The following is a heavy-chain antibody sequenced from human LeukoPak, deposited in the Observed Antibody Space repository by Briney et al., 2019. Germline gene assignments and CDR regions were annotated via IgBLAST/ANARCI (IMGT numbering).Heavy chain of an antibody. D-gene: IGHD3-22*01. V-gene: IGHV4-59*01. J-gene: IGHJ4*02. CDR1: GGSISSYY. CDR3: ARRDSSGYYYY. CDR2: IYYSGST. Sequence: SETLPLTCTVSGGSISSYYWSWIRQPPGKGLEWIGYIYYSGSTNYNPSLKSRVTISVDTSKNQFSLKLSSVTAADTAIYYCARRDSSGYYYYWGQGTLVTVSS.